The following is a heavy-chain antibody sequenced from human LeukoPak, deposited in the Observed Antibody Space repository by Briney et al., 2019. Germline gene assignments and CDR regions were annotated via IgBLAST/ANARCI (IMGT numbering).Heavy chain of an antibody. D-gene: IGHD3-16*01. CDR3: ARVGGVPLGAFDI. V-gene: IGHV4-59*01. CDR1: GGSISSYY. CDR2: MYNSGSTRST. Sequence: PSETLSLTRTVSGGSISSYYWSWIRQPPGKGLEWIGYMYNSGSTRSTNYNPSLKSRVTLSVDTSKNQFSLKLTSVTAADTAVYYCARVGGVPLGAFDIWGQGTMVTASS. J-gene: IGHJ3*02.